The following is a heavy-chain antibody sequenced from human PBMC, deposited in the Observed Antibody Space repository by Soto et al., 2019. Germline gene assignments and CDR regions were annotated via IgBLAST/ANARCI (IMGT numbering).Heavy chain of an antibody. CDR1: VFTFSSFA. Sequence: WRCLRRSCSASVFTFSSFAMSCLRQAPWKRPHWVSAISGSGGRTYSADSMKGRFTISRDNSKNTLYLQMCSLRAEDTALYYCARGFSAGKGSPPDFWRQGSLVSVSS. V-gene: IGHV3-23*01. D-gene: IGHD6-13*01. J-gene: IGHJ4*02. CDR3: ARGFSAGKGSPPDF. CDR2: ISGSGGRT.